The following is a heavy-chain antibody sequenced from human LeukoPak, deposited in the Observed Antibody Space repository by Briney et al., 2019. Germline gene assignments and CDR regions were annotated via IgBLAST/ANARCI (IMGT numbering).Heavy chain of an antibody. Sequence: SETLSLTCTVSGGSISSYYWSWIRQPAGKGLEWIGRIYTSGSTNYNPSLKSRVTMSVDTSKNQFSLKLSSVTAADTAVYYCARDQGRQQLVQWFDPWGQGTLVTVSS. CDR2: IYTSGST. CDR1: GGSISSYY. V-gene: IGHV4-4*07. CDR3: ARDQGRQQLVQWFDP. J-gene: IGHJ5*02. D-gene: IGHD6-13*01.